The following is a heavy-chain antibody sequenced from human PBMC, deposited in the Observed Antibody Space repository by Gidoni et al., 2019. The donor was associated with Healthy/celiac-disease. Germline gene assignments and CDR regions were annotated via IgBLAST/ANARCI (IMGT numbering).Heavy chain of an antibody. CDR2: ISSNGGST. J-gene: IGHJ4*02. D-gene: IGHD6-13*01. Sequence: EVQLVESGGGLVQPGGSLRLSCSASGFTFSSYAMHWVRQAPGKGLEYVSAISSNGGSTYYADSVKGRFTISRDNSKNTLYLQMSSLRAEDTAVYYCVKDRIAAALTRSLDYWGQGTLVTVSS. CDR1: GFTFSSYA. CDR3: VKDRIAAALTRSLDY. V-gene: IGHV3-64D*09.